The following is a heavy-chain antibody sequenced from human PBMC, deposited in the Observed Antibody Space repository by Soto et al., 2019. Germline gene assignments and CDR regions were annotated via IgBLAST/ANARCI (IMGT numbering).Heavy chain of an antibody. Sequence: GGSLRLSCAASGFTFSSYSMNWVRQAPGKGLEWVSSISSSSSYIYYADSVKGRFTISRDNAKNSLYLQMNSLRAEDTAVYYCARDRAPYYYDSSGYGYDYWCQGTLVTVSS. CDR1: GFTFSSYS. CDR2: ISSSSSYI. V-gene: IGHV3-21*01. J-gene: IGHJ4*02. CDR3: ARDRAPYYYDSSGYGYDY. D-gene: IGHD3-22*01.